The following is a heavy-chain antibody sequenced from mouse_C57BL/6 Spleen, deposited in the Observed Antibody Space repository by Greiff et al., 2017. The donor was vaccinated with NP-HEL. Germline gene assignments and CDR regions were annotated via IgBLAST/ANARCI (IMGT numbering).Heavy chain of an antibody. CDR3: ARDAMITTPHLYFDV. CDR2: INPYNGDT. CDR1: GYSFTGYF. D-gene: IGHD2-4*01. V-gene: IGHV1-20*01. Sequence: VQLQQSGPELVKPGDSVKISCKASGYSFTGYFMNWVMQSHGKSLEWIGRINPYNGDTFYNQKFKGKATLTVDKSSSTAHMELRSLTSEDSAVYYCARDAMITTPHLYFDVLGTGTTVTVSS. J-gene: IGHJ1*03.